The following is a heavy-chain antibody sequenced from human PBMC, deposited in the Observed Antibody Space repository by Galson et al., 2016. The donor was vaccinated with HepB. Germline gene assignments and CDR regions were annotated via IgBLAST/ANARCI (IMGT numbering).Heavy chain of an antibody. CDR3: AREGTFTAYNFDS. CDR1: GFTFSSYW. D-gene: IGHD2-21*02. Sequence: SLRLSCAASGFTFSSYWMSWVRQAPGKGLEWVANIKMDGSEIHYVDSVKGRFTISRDNAKKSLYLQMNSLTAEDTAVYYCAREGTFTAYNFDSWGRGTLVTVSS. J-gene: IGHJ4*02. CDR2: IKMDGSEI. V-gene: IGHV3-7*03.